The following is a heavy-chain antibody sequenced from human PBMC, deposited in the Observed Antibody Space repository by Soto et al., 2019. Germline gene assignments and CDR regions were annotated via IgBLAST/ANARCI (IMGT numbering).Heavy chain of an antibody. D-gene: IGHD6-6*01. CDR3: ARDARQLVEGGYYYYYMDV. J-gene: IGHJ6*03. V-gene: IGHV3-21*01. CDR2: ISSSSSYI. Sequence: GGSLRLSCAASGFTFSSYSMNWVRQAPGKGLEWVSSISSSSSYIYYADSVKGRFTISRDNAKNSLYLQMNSLRAEDTAVYYCARDARQLVEGGYYYYYMDVWGKGTTVTVSS. CDR1: GFTFSSYS.